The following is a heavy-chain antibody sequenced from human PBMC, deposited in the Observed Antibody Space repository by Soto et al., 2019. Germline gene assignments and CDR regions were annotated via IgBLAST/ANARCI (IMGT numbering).Heavy chain of an antibody. CDR3: ARQDYYGSRSYGWFDP. CDR1: GYTFTSYY. V-gene: IGHV1-46*01. J-gene: IGHJ5*02. Sequence: AASVKVSCKASGYTFTSYYMHWVRQAPGQGLEWMGIINPSGGSTSYAQKFQGRVTMTRDTSTSTVYMELSSLRSEDTAVYYCARQDYYGSRSYGWFDPWGQGTLVTVSS. CDR2: INPSGGST. D-gene: IGHD3-10*01.